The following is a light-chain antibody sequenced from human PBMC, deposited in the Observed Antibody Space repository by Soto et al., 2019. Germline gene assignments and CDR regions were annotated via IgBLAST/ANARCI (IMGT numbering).Light chain of an antibody. CDR2: GAS. CDR3: QQYDVWPALT. Sequence: EKALTQSPVTLSLSPGERATLSCRASQSVSSNLAWYQQRPGQAPRLLIYGASTRASGVPDRFSGSGSGTEFIPTISSVQSEDSAVYYCQQYDVWPALTFGGGTKV. V-gene: IGKV3-15*01. CDR1: QSVSSN. J-gene: IGKJ4*01.